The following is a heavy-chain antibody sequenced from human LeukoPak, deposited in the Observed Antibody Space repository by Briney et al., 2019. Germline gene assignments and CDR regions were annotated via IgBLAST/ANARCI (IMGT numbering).Heavy chain of an antibody. CDR1: GGSISSYY. CDR3: ASDYGDYQNWFDP. D-gene: IGHD4-17*01. J-gene: IGHJ5*02. Sequence: SETLSLTCTVSGGSISSYYWSWIRQPPGKGLEWIGEINHSGSTNYNPSLKSRVTISVDTSKNQFSLKLSSVTAADTAVYYCASDYGDYQNWFDPWGQGTLVTVSS. CDR2: INHSGST. V-gene: IGHV4-34*01.